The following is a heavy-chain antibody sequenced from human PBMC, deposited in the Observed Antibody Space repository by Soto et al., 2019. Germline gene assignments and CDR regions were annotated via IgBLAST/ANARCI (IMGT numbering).Heavy chain of an antibody. CDR1: GGSIRSDGSY. CDR2: VYYSGST. Sequence: QVQLQESGPGLVKPSQTLSLTCAVSGGSIRSDGSYWTWIRQLPGGGLEWIGYVYYSGSTSYNPSRESRASTSVDSSENQFSLRLTSVTAADTAVYYCARRAGNRRGYPIDSWGQGTLVTVSS. J-gene: IGHJ4*02. D-gene: IGHD5-18*01. CDR3: ARRAGNRRGYPIDS. V-gene: IGHV4-31*11.